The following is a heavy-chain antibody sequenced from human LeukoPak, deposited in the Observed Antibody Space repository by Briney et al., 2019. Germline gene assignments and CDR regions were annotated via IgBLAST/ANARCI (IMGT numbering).Heavy chain of an antibody. D-gene: IGHD6-19*01. V-gene: IGHV5-51*01. J-gene: IGHJ4*02. Sequence: GESLKISCRGSGYSFTSYWIGWVRQMPGKGVEWIGIIYPRDSDTRYSTSFQGPVSISADKSISTDYLHWSSLKASDTAMYYCARRSGGWFFFDYWGQGTLVTVSS. CDR3: ARRSGGWFFFDY. CDR2: IYPRDSDT. CDR1: GYSFTSYW.